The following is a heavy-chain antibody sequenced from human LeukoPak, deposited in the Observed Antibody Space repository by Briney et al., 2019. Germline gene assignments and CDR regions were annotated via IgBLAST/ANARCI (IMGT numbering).Heavy chain of an antibody. V-gene: IGHV4-30-4*01. J-gene: IGHJ3*02. CDR3: ARGRFLDAFDI. CDR1: GGSISSDDYY. D-gene: IGHD3-3*01. Sequence: SQTLSLTCTVSGGSISSDDYYWSWIRQPPGKGLEWIGYGFYSGSTYYNPSLKSRVTISVDRSKNQFSLNLRSVTAADAAVYYCARGRFLDAFDIWGQGTMVTVSS. CDR2: GFYSGST.